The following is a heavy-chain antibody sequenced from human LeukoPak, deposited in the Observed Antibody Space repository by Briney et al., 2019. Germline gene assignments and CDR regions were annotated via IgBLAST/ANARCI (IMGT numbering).Heavy chain of an antibody. J-gene: IGHJ4*02. Sequence: PGGSLRLSCAASGFTVSSNYMTWVRQAPGKGPEWLATIRQDGGDKWYVDSVKGRFTISRDNAKNSLYLQMNSLRAEDTAVYYCARYFDNTGYSWRRFDYWGQGALVTVSS. CDR3: ARYFDNTGYSWRRFDY. V-gene: IGHV3-7*01. D-gene: IGHD3-22*01. CDR1: GFTVSSNY. CDR2: IRQDGGDK.